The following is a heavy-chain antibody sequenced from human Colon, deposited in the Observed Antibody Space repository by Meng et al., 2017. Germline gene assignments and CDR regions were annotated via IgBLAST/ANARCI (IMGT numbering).Heavy chain of an antibody. Sequence: GQSQESGPGLVQPSQTLSLTCTVSGGSISSGAYYWSWIRQPPGKGLEWIGYIYSSGSTYSNASLKSLVTISIDSSKNQFSLKLSSVTAADTAVYYCARSVRLGVAGKSGAYWGQGTLVTVSS. CDR1: GGSISSGAYY. J-gene: IGHJ4*02. CDR2: IYSSGST. D-gene: IGHD6-19*01. V-gene: IGHV4-30-4*01. CDR3: ARSVRLGVAGKSGAY.